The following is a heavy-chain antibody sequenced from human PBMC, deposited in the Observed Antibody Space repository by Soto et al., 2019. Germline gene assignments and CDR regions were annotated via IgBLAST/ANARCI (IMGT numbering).Heavy chain of an antibody. D-gene: IGHD3-16*01. CDR2: IGANGDST. J-gene: IGHJ4*02. V-gene: IGHV3-23*01. CDR1: GLNFNSYA. CDR3: AGGTYLAY. Sequence: GGSLRLSCAASGLNFNSYAMSWVRQAPGKGLEWVAHIGANGDSTYYADSVKGRFTISRDNSKNTVYLQTNSLRVDDTAVYYCAGGTYLAYWGQGTLVTV.